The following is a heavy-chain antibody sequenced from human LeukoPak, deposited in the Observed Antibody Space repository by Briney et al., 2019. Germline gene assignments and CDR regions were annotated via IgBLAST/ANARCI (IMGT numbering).Heavy chain of an antibody. J-gene: IGHJ3*02. V-gene: IGHV3-21*01. Sequence: PGGSLRLSCAASGFTFSSYSMNWVRQAPGKGLEWVSSISSSSSYIYYADSVKGRLTISRDNAKNSLYLQMNSLRAEDTAVYYCARDPVGATEFDIWGQGTMVTVSS. CDR1: GFTFSSYS. CDR2: ISSSSSYI. D-gene: IGHD1-26*01. CDR3: ARDPVGATEFDI.